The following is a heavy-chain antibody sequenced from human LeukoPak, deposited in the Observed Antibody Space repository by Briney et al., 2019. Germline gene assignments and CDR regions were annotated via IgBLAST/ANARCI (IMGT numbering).Heavy chain of an antibody. Sequence: GGSLRLSCAASGFTFSSCWMHWVRQAPGKGLVWVSRINSDGSSTSYADSVKGRFAISRDNAKNTLYLQMNSLRAEDTAVYYCARDYYDSSGYYFYWGQGTLVTVSS. CDR3: ARDYYDSSGYYFY. CDR2: INSDGSST. V-gene: IGHV3-74*01. D-gene: IGHD3-22*01. CDR1: GFTFSSCW. J-gene: IGHJ4*02.